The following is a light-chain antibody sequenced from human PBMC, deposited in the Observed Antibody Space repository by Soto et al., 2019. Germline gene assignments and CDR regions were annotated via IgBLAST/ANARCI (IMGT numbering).Light chain of an antibody. CDR2: DVT. CDR1: SSDIGTYNF. CDR3: CSYAVANTVV. Sequence: ALTQPRSVSGSPGQSVTFSCIGTSSDIGTYNFVSWYQQNPGKAPKLLIYDVTKRPSGVPDRFSGSKSGNTASLTISGLQSEDEADYYCCSYAVANTVVFGGGTKLTVL. J-gene: IGLJ2*01. V-gene: IGLV2-11*01.